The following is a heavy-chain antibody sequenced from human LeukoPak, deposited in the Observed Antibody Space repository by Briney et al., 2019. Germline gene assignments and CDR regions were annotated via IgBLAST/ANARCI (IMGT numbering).Heavy chain of an antibody. Sequence: GGSLRLSCAASGFTVSSNYMSWVRQAPGKGLEWVSVIYSGGSTYYADSVKGRFTISRDNSKNTLYLQMNSLRAEDTAVYYCARDKGRWWGHDYWGQGTLVTVSS. CDR2: IYSGGST. J-gene: IGHJ4*02. CDR3: ARDKGRWWGHDY. D-gene: IGHD2-15*01. CDR1: GFTVSSNY. V-gene: IGHV3-66*01.